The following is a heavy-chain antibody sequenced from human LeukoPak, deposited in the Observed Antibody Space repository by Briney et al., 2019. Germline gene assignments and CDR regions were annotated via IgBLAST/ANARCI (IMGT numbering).Heavy chain of an antibody. D-gene: IGHD1-26*01. CDR3: AKDMGHPSESYYYYGMDV. V-gene: IGHV4-30-2*01. Sequence: SETLSLTCTVSGGSISSGGYYWSWIRQPPGKGLEWIGYIYHSGSTYYNPSLKSRVAISVDRSKNQFSLKLSSVTAADTAVYYCAKDMGHPSESYYYYGMDVWGQGTTVTVSS. J-gene: IGHJ6*02. CDR1: GGSISSGGYY. CDR2: IYHSGST.